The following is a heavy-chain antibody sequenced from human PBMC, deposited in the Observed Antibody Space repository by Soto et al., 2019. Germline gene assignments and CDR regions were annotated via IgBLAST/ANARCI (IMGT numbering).Heavy chain of an antibody. CDR3: ARLFGSAAAGIGAFDI. V-gene: IGHV4-38-2*01. Sequence: SETLSLTCGVSGYSISSGYYWGWIRQPPGKGLEWIGSIYHSGSTYYNPSLKSRVTISVDTSKNQFSLKLSSVTAADTAVYYCARLFGSAAAGIGAFDIWGQGTMVTVS. J-gene: IGHJ3*02. CDR2: IYHSGST. D-gene: IGHD6-13*01. CDR1: GYSISSGYY.